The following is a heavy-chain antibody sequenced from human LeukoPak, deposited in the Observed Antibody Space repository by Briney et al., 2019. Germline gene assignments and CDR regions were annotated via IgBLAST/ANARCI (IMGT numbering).Heavy chain of an antibody. Sequence: SVKVSCKASGGTFSSYAISWVRQAPGQGLEWMGGIIPIFGTANYAQKFQGRVTITADESTSTAYMELSSLRSEDTAVYYCARARSGYGPNYYYYYGMDVWGQGTTVTVSS. D-gene: IGHD5-12*01. J-gene: IGHJ6*02. CDR1: GGTFSSYA. CDR2: IIPIFGTA. V-gene: IGHV1-69*13. CDR3: ARARSGYGPNYYYYYGMDV.